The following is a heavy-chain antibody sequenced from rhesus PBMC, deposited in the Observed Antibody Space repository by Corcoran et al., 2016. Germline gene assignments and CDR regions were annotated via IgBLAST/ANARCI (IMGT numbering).Heavy chain of an antibody. D-gene: IGHD3-3*01. CDR2: IYGSSGST. CDR1: GGSISSGYD. Sequence: QVQLQESGPGVVKPSETLSLTCAVSGGSISSGYDWSWIRQPPGKGLEWIGYIYGSSGSTNYNPSLKKRVIISKDASKNQFSLKLSSVPAAGTAVYYCARGHYNFWTGYYFDYGGQGVLVTVSS. J-gene: IGHJ4*01. V-gene: IGHV4-76*01. CDR3: ARGHYNFWTGYYFDY.